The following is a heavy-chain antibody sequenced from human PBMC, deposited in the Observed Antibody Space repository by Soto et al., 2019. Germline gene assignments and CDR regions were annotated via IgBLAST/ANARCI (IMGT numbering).Heavy chain of an antibody. CDR2: IYTSGST. J-gene: IGHJ4*02. CDR1: AGSISSYS. V-gene: IGHV4-4*07. CDR3: ALQMGYSSGWSTFDS. Sequence: SETLSLTCSVSAGSISSYSLSWIRQPAGKGLEWIGRIYTSGSTNYNPSLKSRVTMSVDRSKNQFSLRLRSVTAADTAVYYCALQMGYSSGWSTFDSWGQGTLVTVSS. D-gene: IGHD6-19*01.